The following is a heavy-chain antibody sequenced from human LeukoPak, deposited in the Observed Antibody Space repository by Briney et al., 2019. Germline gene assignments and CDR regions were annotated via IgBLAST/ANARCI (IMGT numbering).Heavy chain of an antibody. CDR1: GYTFTSYG. CDR2: VSPHDDNT. V-gene: IGHV1-18*01. Sequence: ASVKVSCKASGYTFTSYGISWVRQAPGQGLEWMGWVSPHDDNTVYTPKLQGRVTMTTDTSTSTAYMELRTLRSDDTAVYYCARAPPGTAVGPGDYRGQGTLVTVSS. D-gene: IGHD6-19*01. CDR3: ARAPPGTAVGPGDY. J-gene: IGHJ4*02.